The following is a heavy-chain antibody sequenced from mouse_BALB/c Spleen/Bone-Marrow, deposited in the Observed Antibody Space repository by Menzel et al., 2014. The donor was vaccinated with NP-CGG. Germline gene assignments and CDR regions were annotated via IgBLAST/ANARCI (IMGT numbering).Heavy chain of an antibody. D-gene: IGHD1-1*01. CDR3: AMYYYGSSLFAY. Sequence: ESGAELAKPGASVKLSCTASGFNIKDTYMHWVKQRPEQGLERIGRIDPANGNTKYDPKFQGKATITADTSSNTAYLQLSSLTSEDTAVYYCAMYYYGSSLFAYWGQGTLVTVSA. CDR2: IDPANGNT. J-gene: IGHJ3*01. V-gene: IGHV14-3*02. CDR1: GFNIKDTY.